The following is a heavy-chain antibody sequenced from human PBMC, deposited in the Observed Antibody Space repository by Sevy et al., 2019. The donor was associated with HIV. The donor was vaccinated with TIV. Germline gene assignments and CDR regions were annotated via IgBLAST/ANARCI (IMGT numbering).Heavy chain of an antibody. V-gene: IGHV4-4*07. D-gene: IGHD1-26*01. J-gene: IGHJ6*02. Sequence: SETLSLTCTVSGGSINSYYWSWVRQPAGKGLEWIGRIYTSGTTNYNPSLKSRVTMSVDTSKNQFSPKLSSVTAADTAVYYCARAGRETYGMDVWGQGTTVTVSS. CDR3: ARAGRETYGMDV. CDR1: GGSINSYY. CDR2: IYTSGTT.